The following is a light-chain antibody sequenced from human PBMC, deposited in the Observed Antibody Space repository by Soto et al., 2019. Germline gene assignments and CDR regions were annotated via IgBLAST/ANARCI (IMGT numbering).Light chain of an antibody. CDR3: HQRYRWPHT. J-gene: IGKJ2*01. CDR1: QSISVY. V-gene: IGKV3-11*01. CDR2: EAS. Sequence: EIVLTQSPATLSLSPGERATLSCRASQSISVYLGWYQEKPGQPPRLLISEASKRATGIPARFSGSGSGADFPSPIRSLEPEDSAVYFCHQRYRWPHTFGQGTKVEI.